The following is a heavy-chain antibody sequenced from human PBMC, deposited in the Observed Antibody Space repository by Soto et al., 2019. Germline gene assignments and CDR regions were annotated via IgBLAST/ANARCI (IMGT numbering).Heavy chain of an antibody. D-gene: IGHD2-15*01. CDR1: GFTFGDYA. CDR3: TRDQRGVGAAYYFDY. J-gene: IGHJ4*02. Sequence: GGSLRLSSTASGFTFGDYAMRWFRQTPGKGLEWVGFIRSKAYGGTTEYAASVKGRFTISRDDSKSIAYLQMNSLKTEDTAVYYCTRDQRGVGAAYYFDYWGQGTLVTVSS. CDR2: IRSKAYGGTT. V-gene: IGHV3-49*03.